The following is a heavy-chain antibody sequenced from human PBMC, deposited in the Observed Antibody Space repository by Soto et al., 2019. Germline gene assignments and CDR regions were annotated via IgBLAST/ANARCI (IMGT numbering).Heavy chain of an antibody. CDR1: GGSISSHY. D-gene: IGHD4-17*01. J-gene: IGHJ4*02. CDR2: LYYTGST. CDR3: ARVGATVTSQALGFDH. V-gene: IGHV4-59*11. Sequence: SETLSLTCTVCGGSISSHYWSWVRQPPGKGLEWIGYLYYTGSTNYNASLKSQVTMSLGTSKNQFSLMLTSVTAADTAVYYCARVGATVTSQALGFDHWGQGILVTVSS.